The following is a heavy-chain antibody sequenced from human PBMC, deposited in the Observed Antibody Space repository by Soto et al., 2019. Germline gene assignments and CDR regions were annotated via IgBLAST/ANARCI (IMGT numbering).Heavy chain of an antibody. D-gene: IGHD4-17*01. J-gene: IGHJ3*02. Sequence: QVQLVQSGAEVKKPGSSVKVSCKASGGTFSSYAISWVRQAPGQGLEGMGGIIPIFGTANYAQKFKGRVTITADESTSTAYMELSSLRSEDTAVYYCARVQVLDYGSLGAFDIWGQGTMVTVSS. CDR1: GGTFSSYA. V-gene: IGHV1-69*01. CDR3: ARVQVLDYGSLGAFDI. CDR2: IIPIFGTA.